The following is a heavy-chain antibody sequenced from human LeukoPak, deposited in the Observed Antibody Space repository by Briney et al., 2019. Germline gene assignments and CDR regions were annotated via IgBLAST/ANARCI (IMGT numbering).Heavy chain of an antibody. CDR1: GFTFSSYS. CDR2: ISSSSSYI. Sequence: GGSLRLSCAASGFTFSSYSMNWVRQAPGKGLEWVSSISSSSSYIYYADSVKGRFTISRDNSKNTLYLQMNSLRAEDTAVYYCARLIAVAGTDYWGQGTLVTVSS. V-gene: IGHV3-21*01. CDR3: ARLIAVAGTDY. J-gene: IGHJ4*02. D-gene: IGHD6-19*01.